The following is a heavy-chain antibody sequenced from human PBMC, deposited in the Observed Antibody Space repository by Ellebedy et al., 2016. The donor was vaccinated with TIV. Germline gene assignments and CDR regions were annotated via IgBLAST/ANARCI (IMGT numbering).Heavy chain of an antibody. CDR3: AKDRIRIAAPGAFDS. CDR2: ISGSGDDT. Sequence: PGGSLRPSCAAAGFNFRTYAMSWVRQAPGKGLEWVPAISGSGDDTYYLDSVKGRFIISRDNSKSTVYLQLDSLRAEDKAVYYCAKDRIRIAAPGAFDSWGQGALVTVSS. CDR1: GFNFRTYA. J-gene: IGHJ4*02. V-gene: IGHV3-23*01. D-gene: IGHD6-13*01.